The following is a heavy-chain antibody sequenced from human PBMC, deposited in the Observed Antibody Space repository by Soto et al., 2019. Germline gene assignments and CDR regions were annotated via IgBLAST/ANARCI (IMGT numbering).Heavy chain of an antibody. Sequence: SETRSFTRTVSCGSISSGGNYWRWIRQHPGKGLDWIGFVYYSGTTYYNPSLKSRVTISVDTSKNQFSLKLSSVTAADTAVYYCARYHPDYSSSVDYWGQGTLVTVSS. J-gene: IGHJ4*02. CDR3: ARYHPDYSSSVDY. D-gene: IGHD6-6*01. CDR2: VYYSGTT. CDR1: CGSISSGGNY. V-gene: IGHV4-31*03.